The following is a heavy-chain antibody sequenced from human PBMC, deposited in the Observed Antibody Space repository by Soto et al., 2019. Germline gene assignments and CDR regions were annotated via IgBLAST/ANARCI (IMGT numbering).Heavy chain of an antibody. CDR1: GGSISSGGYY. CDR2: IYYSGST. V-gene: IGHV4-31*03. CDR3: AASVRNCSGGSCYSSHGILWFDP. D-gene: IGHD2-15*01. Sequence: SETLSLTCTVSGGSISSGGYYWSWIRQHPGKGLEWIGYIYYSGSTYYNPSLKSRVTISVDTSKNQFSLKLSSVTAADTAVYYCAASVRNCSGGSCYSSHGILWFDPWGQGTLVTVSS. J-gene: IGHJ5*02.